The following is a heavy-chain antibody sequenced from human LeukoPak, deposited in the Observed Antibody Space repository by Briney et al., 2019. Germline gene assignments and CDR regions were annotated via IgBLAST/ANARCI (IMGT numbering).Heavy chain of an antibody. Sequence: TSETLSLTCTASGGSISSYYWSWIRQPPGKGLEWVGYIYYSGGTNYNHSLKSRVTISVDTSKNQFSLKLSSVTAADTAVYYCARTLYCSGGSCSPGYYCYGMDVWGQGTTVTVSS. J-gene: IGHJ6*02. CDR1: GGSISSYY. V-gene: IGHV4-59*01. CDR3: ARTLYCSGGSCSPGYYCYGMDV. CDR2: IYYSGGT. D-gene: IGHD2-15*01.